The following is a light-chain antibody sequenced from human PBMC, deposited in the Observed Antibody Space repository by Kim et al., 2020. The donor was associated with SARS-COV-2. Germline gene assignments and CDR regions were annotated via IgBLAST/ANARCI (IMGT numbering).Light chain of an antibody. J-gene: IGLJ2*01. V-gene: IGLV3-19*01. Sequence: ALGRTVRITCQGDSLRMYYASWYQQKPRQAPILVIYGKNNRPSGIPDRFSGSSSGNTASLTVTGAQAVDEADYYCISRDNSGDHVVFGGGTKLIVL. CDR1: SLRMYY. CDR3: ISRDNSGDHVV. CDR2: GKN.